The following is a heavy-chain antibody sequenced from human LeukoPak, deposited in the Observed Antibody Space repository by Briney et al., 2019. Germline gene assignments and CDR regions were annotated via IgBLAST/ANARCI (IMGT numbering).Heavy chain of an antibody. J-gene: IGHJ4*02. CDR1: GYTFTTYY. D-gene: IGHD2-15*01. CDR3: ARVSEGGGSFNAFDY. V-gene: IGHV1-46*01. CDR2: INPSGETT. Sequence: GASVTVSCKASGYTFTTYYIHWVRQAPGQGLEWMGIINPSGETTSYAQKFQGRVTMTRDMSTSTVYLELSSLRSEDTAVYYCARVSEGGGSFNAFDYWGQGTLVTVSS.